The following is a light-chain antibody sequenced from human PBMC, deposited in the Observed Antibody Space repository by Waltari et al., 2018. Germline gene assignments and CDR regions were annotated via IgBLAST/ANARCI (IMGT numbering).Light chain of an antibody. CDR1: SSDVGGYDP. J-gene: IGLJ3*02. CDR2: EVN. V-gene: IGLV2-14*01. CDR3: SSYTSSSSWV. Sequence: QSALTQPASVSGSPGQSITISCTGTSSDVGGYDPVSWYQQHPGKAPKLMIYEVNNRPSGVSSRFSGSKSANTASLTISGLQAEDEADYYCSSYTSSSSWVFGGGTKLTVL.